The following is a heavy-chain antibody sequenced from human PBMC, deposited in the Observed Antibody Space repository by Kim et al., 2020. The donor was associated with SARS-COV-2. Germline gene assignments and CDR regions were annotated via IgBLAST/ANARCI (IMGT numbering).Heavy chain of an antibody. J-gene: IGHJ6*02. D-gene: IGHD6-13*01. CDR3: AKMVLGSSWDYGMDV. CDR1: GFTFSSYG. CDR2: ISYDGSNK. Sequence: GGSLRLSCAASGFTFSSYGMHWVRQAQGKGLEWVAVISYDGSNKYYADSVKGRFTISRDNSKNTLYLQMNSLRAEDTAVYYCAKMVLGSSWDYGMDVWGQGTTVTVSS. V-gene: IGHV3-30*18.